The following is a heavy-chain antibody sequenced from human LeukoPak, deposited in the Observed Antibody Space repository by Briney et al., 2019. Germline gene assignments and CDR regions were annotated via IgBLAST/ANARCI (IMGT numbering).Heavy chain of an antibody. V-gene: IGHV4-39*02. CDR2: IYYSGST. CDR1: GGSISSSSYY. D-gene: IGHD5-12*01. CDR3: ARDLGYSGYDLGGGFDY. Sequence: PSETLSLTCTVSGGSISSSSYYWGWIRQPPGKGLEWIGSIYYSGSTYYNPSLKSRVTISVDTSKNQFSLKLSSVTAADTAVYYCARDLGYSGYDLGGGFDYWGQGTLVTVSS. J-gene: IGHJ4*02.